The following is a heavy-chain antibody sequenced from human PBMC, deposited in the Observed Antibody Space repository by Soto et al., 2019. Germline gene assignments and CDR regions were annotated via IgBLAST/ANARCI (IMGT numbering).Heavy chain of an antibody. CDR1: GGTFSSYA. CDR2: IIPIFGTA. CDR3: ALLWGYSYDPAHYYYYGMDV. Sequence: GASVKVSCKASGGTFSSYAISWVRQAPGQGLEWMGGIIPIFGTANYAQKFQGRVTITADESTSTAYMEPSSLRSEDTAVYYCALLWGYSYDPAHYYYYGMDVWGQGTTVTVSS. J-gene: IGHJ6*02. V-gene: IGHV1-69*13. D-gene: IGHD5-18*01.